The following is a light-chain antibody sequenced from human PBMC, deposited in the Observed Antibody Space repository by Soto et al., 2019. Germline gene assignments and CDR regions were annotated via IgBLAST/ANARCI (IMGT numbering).Light chain of an antibody. V-gene: IGKV1-27*01. CDR1: QGITNF. J-gene: IGKJ1*01. CDR2: AAS. Sequence: DIQMTQSPSSLSASVADRVTITCRASQGITNFLAWYQQKPGKVPKLLIYAASTLQSGVPSRFSGSGSGTDFTLTITSLQPEDVATYYCQKYDSAPWTFGQGTKVEIK. CDR3: QKYDSAPWT.